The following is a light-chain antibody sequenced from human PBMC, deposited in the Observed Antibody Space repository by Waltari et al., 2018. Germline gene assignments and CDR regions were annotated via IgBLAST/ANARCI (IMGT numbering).Light chain of an antibody. CDR3: AAGDGSLNGWV. Sequence: QSVLTQPLSASGTPGQPVTISCSRSDPKHVGRDTIIWYQQFPGRAPKLRIYSDERRQSWVPARFSGSRTGTAASLAITGLHADDGGHYFCAAGDGSLNGWVFGGGTKLTV. V-gene: IGLV1-44*01. J-gene: IGLJ3*02. CDR1: DPKHVGRDT. CDR2: SDE.